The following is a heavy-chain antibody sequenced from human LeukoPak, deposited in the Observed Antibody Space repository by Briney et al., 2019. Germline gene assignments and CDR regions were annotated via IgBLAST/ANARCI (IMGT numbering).Heavy chain of an antibody. D-gene: IGHD2-2*01. CDR3: ATDPQGYCSSTSCYGGDWFDP. CDR1: GYTFTGYY. Sequence: GASVKVSCKASGYTFTGYYMHWVRQAPGQGLEWMGWINPNSGGTNYAQKFQGRVTMTRDTSISTAYMELNRLRSDDTAVYYCATDPQGYCSSTSCYGGDWFDPWGQGTLVIVSS. V-gene: IGHV1-2*02. CDR2: INPNSGGT. J-gene: IGHJ5*02.